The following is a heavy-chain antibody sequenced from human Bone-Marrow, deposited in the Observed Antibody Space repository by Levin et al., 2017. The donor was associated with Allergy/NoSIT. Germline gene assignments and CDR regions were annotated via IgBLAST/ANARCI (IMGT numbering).Heavy chain of an antibody. CDR1: GDSISSADFY. V-gene: IGHV4-30-4*01. CDR2: IFYSGNT. CDR3: ARDRPYYDDSSPYHDGD. Sequence: SQTLSLTCTVSGDSISSADFYWSWIRQPPGKGLEWIGYIFYSGNTKYNPSLKSRVSVSVDTSKNLVSLKLTSLTAADTAVYYCARDRPYYDDSSPYHDGDWGQGTTVIVSS. J-gene: IGHJ4*02. D-gene: IGHD3-22*01.